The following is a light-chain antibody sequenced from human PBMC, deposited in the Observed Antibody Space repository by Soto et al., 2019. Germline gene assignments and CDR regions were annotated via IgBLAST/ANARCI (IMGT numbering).Light chain of an antibody. CDR2: GAS. J-gene: IGKJ1*01. V-gene: IGKV3-15*01. CDR1: NRVVSSN. CDR3: QQHNKWPLT. Sequence: EIVFTQPPGNPSLASVETATLAHRAANRVVSSNLAWCQQQPGQAPRLLIYGASTRATGIPARFSASGSATEFTLTISSLQSEDSAVYYCQQHNKWPLTFGQGTKVDIK.